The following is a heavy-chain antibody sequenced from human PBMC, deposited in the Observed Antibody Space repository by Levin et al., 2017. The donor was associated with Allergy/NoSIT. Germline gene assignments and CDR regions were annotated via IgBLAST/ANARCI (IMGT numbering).Heavy chain of an antibody. J-gene: IGHJ4*02. CDR1: GYTFTGYY. Sequence: ASVKVSCKASGYTFTGYYMHWVRQAPGQGLEWMGWLNPNSGGTNYAQKFQGRVTMTRDPSISTAYMELSGLTSGDTAVYYCARHSGQFSSSWVFDYWGQGTPIILSS. CDR3: ARHSGQFSSSWVFDY. V-gene: IGHV1-2*02. CDR2: LNPNSGGT. D-gene: IGHD6-13*01.